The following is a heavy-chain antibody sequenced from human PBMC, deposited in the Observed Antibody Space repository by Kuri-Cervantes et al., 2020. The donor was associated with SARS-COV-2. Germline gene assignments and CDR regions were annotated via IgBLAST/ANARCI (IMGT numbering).Heavy chain of an antibody. Sequence: GESLKISCAASGFTFSDYYMTWIRQAPGKGLEWVSNIGPSGTTKYYADSVKGRFTISRDNSKNTLYLQMNSLRAEDTAVYYCARDDPLDAFDIWGQGTMVTVSS. CDR1: GFTFSDYY. J-gene: IGHJ3*02. CDR3: ARDDPLDAFDI. CDR2: IGPSGTTK. V-gene: IGHV3-11*04.